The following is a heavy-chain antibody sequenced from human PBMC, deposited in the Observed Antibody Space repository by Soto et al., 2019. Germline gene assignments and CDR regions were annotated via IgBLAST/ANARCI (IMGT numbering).Heavy chain of an antibody. Sequence: SETLSLTCAVYGGSFSGYYWSWIRPPPGKGLEWIGEINHSGSTNYSPSLKSRVTISVDTSKNQFSLKLSSVTAADTAVYYCASAGDGVAHYYYYYGMDVWGQGTTVTVSS. CDR1: GGSFSGYY. D-gene: IGHD2-8*01. V-gene: IGHV4-34*01. CDR2: INHSGST. J-gene: IGHJ6*02. CDR3: ASAGDGVAHYYYYYGMDV.